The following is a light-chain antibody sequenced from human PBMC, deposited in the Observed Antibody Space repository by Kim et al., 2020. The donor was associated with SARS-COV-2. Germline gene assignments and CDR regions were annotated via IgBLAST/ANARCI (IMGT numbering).Light chain of an antibody. CDR2: GAS. Sequence: EIVMTQSPATLSLSPGERATLPCRASQSISSNLAWYQQKPGQAPRVLIYGASARATGIPARFSGSGSGTEFTLTISNLQSEDFAVYYCQQYASWRAFGQETRLEIK. V-gene: IGKV3-15*01. CDR3: QQYASWRA. J-gene: IGKJ5*01. CDR1: QSISSN.